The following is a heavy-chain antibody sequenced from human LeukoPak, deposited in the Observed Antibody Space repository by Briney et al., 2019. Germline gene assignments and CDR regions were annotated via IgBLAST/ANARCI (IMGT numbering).Heavy chain of an antibody. CDR1: GYTFTGYY. CDR3: ARVGRDCSSINCYWEDWFDP. J-gene: IGHJ5*02. Sequence: ASVKVSYKAPGYTFTGYYMHWVRQAPGQGLEWIGWINPNSGGTNYAQKFQGRVTMTRDTSISTAYMELSRLRSDDTALYYCARVGRDCSSINCYWEDWFDPWGQGTLVIVSS. CDR2: INPNSGGT. D-gene: IGHD2-2*01. V-gene: IGHV1-2*02.